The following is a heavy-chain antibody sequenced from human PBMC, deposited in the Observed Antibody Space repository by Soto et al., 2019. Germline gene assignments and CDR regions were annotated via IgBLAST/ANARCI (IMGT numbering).Heavy chain of an antibody. D-gene: IGHD2-8*01. J-gene: IGHJ4*02. CDR3: ARVPTGKYGVWNY. CDR2: ISGSGSIT. V-gene: IGHV3-23*01. Sequence: GGSLRLSCAASGFTFSSYAMSWVRQAPGKGLEWVSAISGSGSITAYADSVKGRFTISRDNAKNTLYLQMNSLRGDDTAVYYCARVPTGKYGVWNYWGQGTLVTVSS. CDR1: GFTFSSYA.